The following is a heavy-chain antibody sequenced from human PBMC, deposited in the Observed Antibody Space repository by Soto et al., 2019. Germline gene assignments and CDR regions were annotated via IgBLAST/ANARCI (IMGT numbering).Heavy chain of an antibody. D-gene: IGHD1-20*01. Sequence: GFGPTLVKPTQTLTLTCTFSGFSLSTGGVGVGWIRQPPGKALEWLALIYWNDDKRYNPSLMSRLTITKDTSINQVVLTMTNMDPVDTATYYCAPYRGFPARYNWFDPWGQGTLVTVSS. J-gene: IGHJ5*02. CDR1: GFSLSTGGVG. CDR2: IYWNDDK. CDR3: APYRGFPARYNWFDP. V-gene: IGHV2-5*01.